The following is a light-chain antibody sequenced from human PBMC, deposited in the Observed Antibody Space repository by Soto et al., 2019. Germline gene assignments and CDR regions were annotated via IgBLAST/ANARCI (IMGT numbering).Light chain of an antibody. CDR1: TGAVTSGYY. CDR3: LLYYGGQLGV. CDR2: STR. Sequence: QAVVTQEPSLTVSPGGTVTLTCASSTGAVTSGYYPNWFQQKPGQAPRALIYSTRNKYSWTPARFSGSLLGGKAALTLSGVQPEDEDEYYCLLYYGGQLGVFGGGTKLTVL. V-gene: IGLV7-43*01. J-gene: IGLJ2*01.